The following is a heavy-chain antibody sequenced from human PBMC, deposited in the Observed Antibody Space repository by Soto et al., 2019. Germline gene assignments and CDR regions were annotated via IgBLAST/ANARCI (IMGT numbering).Heavy chain of an antibody. V-gene: IGHV3-21*01. CDR3: ARNHDYGDFSDY. CDR2: ISSSSSYI. CDR1: GFTFSSYS. J-gene: IGHJ4*02. D-gene: IGHD4-17*01. Sequence: EVQLVESGGGLVKPGGSLRLSCAASGFTFSSYSMNWVRQAPGKGLEWVSSISSSSSYIYYADSVKGRFTISRDNAKNSLYLQMNSLRAEDTAVHYCARNHDYGDFSDYWGQGTLVTVSS.